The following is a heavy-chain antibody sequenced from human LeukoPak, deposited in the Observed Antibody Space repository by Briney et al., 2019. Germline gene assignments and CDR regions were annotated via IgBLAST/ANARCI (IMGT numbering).Heavy chain of an antibody. CDR1: GFTFSDYY. Sequence: GGSLRLSCAASGFTFSDYYMSWIRQAPGKGLEWVSYISSSGSTIYYADSVKGRFTISRDNAKNSLYLQMNSLRAEDTAVYYCARDRMATYFYFDYWGQGTLVTVSS. D-gene: IGHD5-24*01. CDR2: ISSSGSTI. J-gene: IGHJ4*02. V-gene: IGHV3-11*01. CDR3: ARDRMATYFYFDY.